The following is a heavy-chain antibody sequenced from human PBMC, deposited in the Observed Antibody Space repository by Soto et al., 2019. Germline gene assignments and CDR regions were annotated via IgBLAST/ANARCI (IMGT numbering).Heavy chain of an antibody. Sequence: GGSLRLSCAASGFTFSSYWMHWVRQAPGKGLVWVSRINSDGSSTSYADSVKGRFTISRDNAKNTLYLQMNSLRAEDTAVYYCARPPPDPYYYYYMDVWGKGTTVTVSS. CDR1: GFTFSSYW. CDR2: INSDGSST. J-gene: IGHJ6*03. V-gene: IGHV3-74*01. CDR3: ARPPPDPYYYYYMDV.